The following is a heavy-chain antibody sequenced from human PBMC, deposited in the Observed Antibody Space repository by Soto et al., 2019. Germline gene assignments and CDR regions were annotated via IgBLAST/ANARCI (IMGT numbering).Heavy chain of an antibody. D-gene: IGHD3-22*01. CDR1: GGTFSIYT. V-gene: IGHV1-69*02. CDR2: IIPILGIA. CDR3: ARALYYYDSSGYYPLDY. Sequence: SVKVSCKASGGTFSIYTISWVRQAPGQGLEWMGRIIPILGIANYAQKFQGRVTITADKSTSTAYMELSSLRSEDTAVYYCARALYYYDSSGYYPLDYWGQGTLVTVSS. J-gene: IGHJ4*02.